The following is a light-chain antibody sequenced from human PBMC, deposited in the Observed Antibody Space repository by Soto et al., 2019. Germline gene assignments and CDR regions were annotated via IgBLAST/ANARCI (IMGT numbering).Light chain of an antibody. CDR2: GNS. CDR1: SSNIGAGYD. CDR3: QSYDSSLSGSGV. V-gene: IGLV1-40*01. J-gene: IGLJ2*01. Sequence: QPVLTQPPSESGAPGQRVTISCTGSSSNIGAGYDVHWYQQLPGTAPKLLIYGNSKRPSGVPDRFSGSKSGTSASLAITGLQAEDEADYYCQSYDSSLSGSGVFGGGTKLTVL.